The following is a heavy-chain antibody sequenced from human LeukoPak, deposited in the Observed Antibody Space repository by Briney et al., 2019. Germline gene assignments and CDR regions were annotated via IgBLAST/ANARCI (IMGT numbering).Heavy chain of an antibody. J-gene: IGHJ4*02. CDR2: IYYSGST. Sequence: SETLSLTCTVSGGSINNSGYYWGWIRQPPGKGLEWIGSIYYSGSTYYNPSLKSRVTISVDTSKSQFSLKLSSVTAADTAVYYCARVKSIAAAFDYWGQGTLVTVSS. V-gene: IGHV4-39*07. D-gene: IGHD6-13*01. CDR3: ARVKSIAAAFDY. CDR1: GGSINNSGYY.